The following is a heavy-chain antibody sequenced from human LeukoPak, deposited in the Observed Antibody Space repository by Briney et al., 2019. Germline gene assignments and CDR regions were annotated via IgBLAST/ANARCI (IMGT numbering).Heavy chain of an antibody. CDR2: ISYDGSNK. D-gene: IGHD3-16*01. Sequence: PGGSLRLSCAASGFTFSSYAMHWVRQAPGKGLEWVAVISYDGSNKYYADSVKGRFTISRDNSKNTLYLQMNSLRAEDTAVYYCAREVGGSAFDIWGQGTMVTVSS. CDR3: AREVGGSAFDI. V-gene: IGHV3-30-3*01. J-gene: IGHJ3*02. CDR1: GFTFSSYA.